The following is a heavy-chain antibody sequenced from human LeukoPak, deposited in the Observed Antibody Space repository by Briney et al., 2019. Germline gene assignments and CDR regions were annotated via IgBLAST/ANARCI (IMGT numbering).Heavy chain of an antibody. Sequence: SGPALVKPTQTLTLTCTFSGFSLSTSGMCVSWIRQPPGKALEWLARIDWDDDKYYSTSLKTRLTISKDTSKNQVVLTMTNMDPVDTATYYCARIRYDYGDLDYWGQGTLVTVSS. D-gene: IGHD4-17*01. J-gene: IGHJ4*02. CDR2: IDWDDDK. CDR1: GFSLSTSGMC. CDR3: ARIRYDYGDLDY. V-gene: IGHV2-70*11.